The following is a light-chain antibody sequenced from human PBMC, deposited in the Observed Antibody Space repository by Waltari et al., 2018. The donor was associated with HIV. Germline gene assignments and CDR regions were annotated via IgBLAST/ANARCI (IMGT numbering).Light chain of an antibody. CDR1: SSDVGSYNL. CDR2: EVS. V-gene: IGLV2-23*02. CDR3: CSYAGSSTWV. Sequence: QSALTQPASVSGSPGQSITISCTGTSSDVGSYNLVSLYQQHPGKAPKLMIYEVSKRPSVVSNRFSCSKSGNTASLTISGLQAEDEADYYCCSYAGSSTWVFGGGTKLTVL. J-gene: IGLJ3*02.